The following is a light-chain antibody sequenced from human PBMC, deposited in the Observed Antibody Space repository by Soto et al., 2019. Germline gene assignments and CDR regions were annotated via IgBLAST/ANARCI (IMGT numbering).Light chain of an antibody. J-gene: IGLJ1*01. Sequence: QSVLTQPPSVSGTPGQRVTISCSGSSSNIGVKTVNWYQQFPGSAPKLLIFRSDQRPSGVPDRFSGSKSGTSASLAISGLQSEDEADYYCSAWDESLNGRVFGTGTKVTVL. CDR3: SAWDESLNGRV. V-gene: IGLV1-44*01. CDR2: RSD. CDR1: SSNIGVKT.